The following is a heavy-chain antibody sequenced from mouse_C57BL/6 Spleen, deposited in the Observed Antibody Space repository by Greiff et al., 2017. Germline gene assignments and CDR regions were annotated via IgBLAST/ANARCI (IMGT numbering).Heavy chain of an antibody. CDR2: IYPGDGDT. CDR1: GYAFSSYW. D-gene: IGHD2-4*01. CDR3: ARSGDYDGFAY. J-gene: IGHJ3*01. Sequence: VQLQESGAELVKPGASVKISCKASGYAFSSYWMNWVKQRPGKGLEWIGQIYPGDGDTNYNGKFKGKATLTADKSSRTAYMQLSSLTSEDSAVYFCARSGDYDGFAYWGQGTLVTVYA. V-gene: IGHV1-80*01.